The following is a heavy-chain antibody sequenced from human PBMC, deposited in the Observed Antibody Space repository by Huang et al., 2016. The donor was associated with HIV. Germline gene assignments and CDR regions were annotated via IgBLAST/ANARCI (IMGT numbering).Heavy chain of an antibody. Sequence: QVQLQESGPGPVKPSQTLSLTCTVSGDSISRGGYLWSWIRQSPGKGLEWIGSIYYTGTTSYNPSLRSRVTMSVDTSKNQFSLRLTSVTDEDTAVYYCARDRITQCNGGRCYSDWSDPWGQGTLVIVSS. CDR3: ARDRITQCNGGRCYSDWSDP. CDR2: IYYTGTT. V-gene: IGHV4-30-4*08. CDR1: GDSISRGGYL. D-gene: IGHD2-15*01. J-gene: IGHJ5*02.